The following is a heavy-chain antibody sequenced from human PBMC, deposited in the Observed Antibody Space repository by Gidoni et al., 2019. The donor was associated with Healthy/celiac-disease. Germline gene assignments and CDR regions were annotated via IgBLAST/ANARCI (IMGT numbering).Heavy chain of an antibody. CDR1: GYSFTSYW. D-gene: IGHD6-19*01. V-gene: IGHV5-51*01. CDR3: ASLSGYSSGWYKSPWFDP. CDR2: IYPGDSYT. J-gene: IGHJ5*02. Sequence: VQLVQSGAEVKKPGASLKISCTGSGYSFTSYWTGWGRHRPGKGLEWMGFIYPGDSYTRYSPSFQGQVTISADKAISTAYMQWSSLKASDTAMYDCASLSGYSSGWYKSPWFDPWGQGTLVTVSS.